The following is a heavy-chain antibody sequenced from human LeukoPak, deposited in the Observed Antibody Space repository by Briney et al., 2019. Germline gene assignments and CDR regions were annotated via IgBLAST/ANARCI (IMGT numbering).Heavy chain of an antibody. J-gene: IGHJ4*02. V-gene: IGHV3-21*04. CDR1: GFTFSTCS. Sequence: KPGGSLRLSCAASGFTFSTCSMKWVRQAPGKALEWVSSISGSSYHIYYADSVKGRFTISRDNSKNTLYLQMNSLRAEDTAVYYCAEAYSSGWYYFDFWGQGTLVTVSS. D-gene: IGHD6-19*01. CDR3: AEAYSSGWYYFDF. CDR2: ISGSSYHI.